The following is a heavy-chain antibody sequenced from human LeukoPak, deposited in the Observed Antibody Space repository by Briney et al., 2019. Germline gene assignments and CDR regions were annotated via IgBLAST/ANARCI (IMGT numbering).Heavy chain of an antibody. D-gene: IGHD3-22*01. V-gene: IGHV4-59*01. CDR1: GGSISSYY. CDR2: IYYSGST. CDR3: ARERLGYYDRSGLDY. Sequence: TSETLSLTCTVSGGSISSYYWDWLRQPPGKGLEWIGYIYYSGSTNYNPSLKSRVTTSVDTSKNQFSLKLSSVTAADTAVYYCARERLGYYDRSGLDYWGQGTLVTVSS. J-gene: IGHJ4*02.